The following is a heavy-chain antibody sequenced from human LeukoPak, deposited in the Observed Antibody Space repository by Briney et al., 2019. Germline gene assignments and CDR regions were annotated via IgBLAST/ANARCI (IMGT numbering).Heavy chain of an antibody. CDR2: MNPNSGNT. V-gene: IGHV1-8*01. D-gene: IGHD1-14*01. J-gene: IGHJ6*02. CDR3: AREMNPYYYYYGMDV. CDR1: GYTFTSYD. Sequence: ASVKLSCKASGYTFTSYDINWVRQATGQGLEWMGWMNPNSGNTGYAQKFQGRVTMTRNTSITTAYMELSSLTSEDTAVYYCAREMNPYYYYYGMDVWGQGTTVTVSS.